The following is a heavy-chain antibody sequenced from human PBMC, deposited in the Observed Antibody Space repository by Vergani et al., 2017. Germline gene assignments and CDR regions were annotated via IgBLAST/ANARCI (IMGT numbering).Heavy chain of an antibody. CDR1: GGTFSSYT. J-gene: IGHJ2*01. D-gene: IGHD2-21*02. V-gene: IGHV1-69*08. CDR3: ARDAVVVTAGVWWYFDL. Sequence: QVQLVQSGAEVKKPGSSVKVSCKASGGTFSSYTISWVRQAPGQGLEWMGRIIPILGIANYAQKFQGRVTITADKSTSTAYMELSSLRSEDTAVYYCARDAVVVTAGVWWYFDLWGRGTLVTVSS. CDR2: IIPILGIA.